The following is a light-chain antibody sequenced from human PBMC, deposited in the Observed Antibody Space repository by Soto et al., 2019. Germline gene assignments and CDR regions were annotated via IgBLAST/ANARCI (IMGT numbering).Light chain of an antibody. V-gene: IGKV3-20*01. CDR3: QHYRTS. CDR2: GAS. Sequence: EIVLTQSPGTLSLSPGERATLSCRASQSVSSSYLPWYQQKPGQAPSQLIYGASSRSTGIPDRFSGSGSGTDVTLTITRLEPEDFEVYYCQHYRTSFGGGTRVEIK. J-gene: IGKJ4*01. CDR1: QSVSSSY.